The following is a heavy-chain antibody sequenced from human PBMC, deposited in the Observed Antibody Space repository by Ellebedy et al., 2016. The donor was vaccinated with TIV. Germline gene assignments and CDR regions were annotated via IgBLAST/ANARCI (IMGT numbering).Heavy chain of an antibody. Sequence: GGSLRLXCAASGFTFSSYGMHWVRQAPGKGLEWVAVIWYDGSNKYYADSVKGRFTISRDNSKNTLYLQMNSLRAEDTAVYYCARDQAFGELSGHLNWFDPWGQGTLVTVSS. CDR2: IWYDGSNK. J-gene: IGHJ5*02. V-gene: IGHV3-33*01. D-gene: IGHD3-10*01. CDR1: GFTFSSYG. CDR3: ARDQAFGELSGHLNWFDP.